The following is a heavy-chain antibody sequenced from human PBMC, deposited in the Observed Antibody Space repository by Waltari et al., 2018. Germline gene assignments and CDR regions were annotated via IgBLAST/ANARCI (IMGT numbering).Heavy chain of an antibody. CDR3: AKEWESDYYYYGVDV. Sequence: EVQLLESGGGLVQPGGSLRRACTASGFPFSNYAMTWVRQAPGKGLEWVSSMSLSGSSIYYTDSVKGRFTISRDNSKNTLYLQMNSLRAEDTAIYYCAKEWESDYYYYGVDVWGQGTTVTVSS. V-gene: IGHV3-23*01. CDR2: MSLSGSSI. CDR1: GFPFSNYA. J-gene: IGHJ6*02. D-gene: IGHD1-26*01.